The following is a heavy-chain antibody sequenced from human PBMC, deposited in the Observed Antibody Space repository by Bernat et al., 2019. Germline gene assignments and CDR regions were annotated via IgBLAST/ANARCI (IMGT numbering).Heavy chain of an antibody. J-gene: IGHJ3*02. CDR3: AMDLGYQLFRI. CDR1: GYTFTSYA. CDR2: INAGKDKT. Sequence: QVQLVQSGAEVKKPGASVKVSCKASGYTFTSYAIHWVRQAPGQRLEWMGWINAGKDKTKYSQKFQGRVTITRDTSASTGYMELTSLRSEDTAVYYCAMDLGYQLFRIWGQGTMVTVSS. D-gene: IGHD2-2*03. V-gene: IGHV1-3*01.